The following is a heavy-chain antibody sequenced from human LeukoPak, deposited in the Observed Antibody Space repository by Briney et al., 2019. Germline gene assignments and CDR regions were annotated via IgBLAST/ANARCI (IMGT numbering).Heavy chain of an antibody. Sequence: GGTLRLSCAASGFTFSSYGMSWVRQAPGKGLEWVSTISGSGASTYYADSVKGRFTISRDNSKNTLYLQMNSLRAEDTAVYYCAKDLAVSCSGGSCYPIPDYWGQGTLVTVSS. CDR3: AKDLAVSCSGGSCYPIPDY. CDR2: ISGSGAST. V-gene: IGHV3-23*01. D-gene: IGHD2-15*01. CDR1: GFTFSSYG. J-gene: IGHJ4*02.